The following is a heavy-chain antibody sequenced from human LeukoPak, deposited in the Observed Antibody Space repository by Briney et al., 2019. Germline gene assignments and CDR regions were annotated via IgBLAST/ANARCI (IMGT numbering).Heavy chain of an antibody. V-gene: IGHV4-59*01. D-gene: IGHD4-17*01. CDR3: AREDPQTTVPEGLDV. CDR1: GGSISNYY. J-gene: IGHJ6*02. CDR2: IYFSGTT. Sequence: PSESLSLTCTASGGSISNYYWSWIRQPPGKGLEWIGYIYFSGTTNYNPSLKSRVTISVDTSKNQFSLKLSSVTAADTAVYFCAREDPQTTVPEGLDVWGQGTTVTVSS.